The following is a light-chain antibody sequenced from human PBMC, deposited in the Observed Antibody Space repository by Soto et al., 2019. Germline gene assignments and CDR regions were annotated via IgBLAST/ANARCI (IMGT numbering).Light chain of an antibody. Sequence: QSVLTQPPSASGTPGQRVTISCSGSSSNIGSNYVYWYQQLPGTAPKLLIYRNNQRPSGVPDRFSGSKSGTSASLAISGLRSGDEADYYCAAWDDSLSKVFGGGTKLTVL. CDR1: SSNIGSNY. J-gene: IGLJ2*01. CDR3: AAWDDSLSKV. V-gene: IGLV1-47*01. CDR2: RNN.